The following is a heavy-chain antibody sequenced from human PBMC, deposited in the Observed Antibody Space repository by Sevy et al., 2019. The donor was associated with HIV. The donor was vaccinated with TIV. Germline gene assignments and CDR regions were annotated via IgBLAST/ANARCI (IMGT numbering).Heavy chain of an antibody. CDR3: AGDHVKDGDLGDYYYFAMDV. J-gene: IGHJ6*02. CDR2: ISGSDNTI. D-gene: IGHD4-17*01. CDR1: GFTFSDYY. Sequence: GGSLRLSCAASGFTFSDYYMSWIRQAPGKGLEWVSYISGSDNTIFYADSVKGRFTISRDNAKNSLYLQMTSLRAEDTAVYYWAGDHVKDGDLGDYYYFAMDVWGQGTTVTVSS. V-gene: IGHV3-11*01.